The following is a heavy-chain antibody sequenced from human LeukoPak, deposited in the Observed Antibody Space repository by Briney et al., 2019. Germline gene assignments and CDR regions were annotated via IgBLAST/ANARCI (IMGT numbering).Heavy chain of an antibody. CDR3: ARGSRGSYYDYVWGSYPDY. V-gene: IGHV3-21*01. Sequence: GGSLRLSCAASGFTFSSYSMNWVRRAPGKGLEWVSSISSSSSYIYYADSVKGRFTISRDNAKNSLYLQMNSLRAEDTAVYYCARGSRGSYYDYVWGSYPDYWGQGTLVTVSS. D-gene: IGHD3-16*02. CDR2: ISSSSSYI. J-gene: IGHJ4*02. CDR1: GFTFSSYS.